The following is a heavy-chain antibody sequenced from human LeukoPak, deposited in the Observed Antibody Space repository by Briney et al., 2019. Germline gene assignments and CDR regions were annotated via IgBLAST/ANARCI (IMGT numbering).Heavy chain of an antibody. J-gene: IGHJ6*03. CDR1: GFTFSDYY. CDR2: ISSSGSTI. V-gene: IGHV3-11*01. D-gene: IGHD3-9*01. CDR3: ARRAGVLTGYHYYYYMDV. Sequence: GGSLRLSCAASGFTFSDYYMSWIRQAPGKGLEWVSYISSSGSTIYYADSVKGRFTISRENAKNSLYLQMNSLRAEDTAVYYRARRAGVLTGYHYYYYMDVWGKGTTVTVSS.